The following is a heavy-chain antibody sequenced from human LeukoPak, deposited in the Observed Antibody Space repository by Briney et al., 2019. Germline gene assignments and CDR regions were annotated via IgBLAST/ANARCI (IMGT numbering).Heavy chain of an antibody. Sequence: SETLSLTCTVSGGSISSYYWSWIRQPPGKGLEWIGYIYYSGSTDYNPSLKSRVTISVDTSKNQFFLKLSSVTAADTAVYYCARLLPPYSSSVVNWFDPWGQGTLVTVSS. CDR2: IYYSGST. J-gene: IGHJ5*02. CDR3: ARLLPPYSSSVVNWFDP. D-gene: IGHD6-13*01. CDR1: GGSISSYY. V-gene: IGHV4-59*01.